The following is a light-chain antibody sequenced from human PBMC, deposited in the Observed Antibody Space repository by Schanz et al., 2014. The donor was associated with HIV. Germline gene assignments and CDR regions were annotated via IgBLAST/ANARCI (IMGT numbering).Light chain of an antibody. CDR3: QQYDVWPYT. V-gene: IGKV3-20*01. CDR1: PRLSSSY. Sequence: EIVLTQSPGSLSLSPGERATLSCGASPRLSSSYLAWYQQKPGQAPRLLIYGASSRATGIPDRFSGSGSGTDFTLTISSLQSDDFAVYYCQQYDVWPYTFGQGTKLEIK. J-gene: IGKJ2*01. CDR2: GAS.